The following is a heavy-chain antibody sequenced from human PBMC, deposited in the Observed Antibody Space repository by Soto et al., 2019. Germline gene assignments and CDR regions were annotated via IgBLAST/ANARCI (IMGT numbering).Heavy chain of an antibody. CDR2: IYYSGST. D-gene: IGHD1-26*01. V-gene: IGHV4-31*03. CDR3: ARGELRFWFDP. CDR1: GGSISSGGYY. J-gene: IGHJ5*02. Sequence: QVQLQESGPGLVKPSQTLSLTCTVSGGSISSGGYYWSWICQHPGKGLEWIGYIYYSGSTYYNPSLKSRATISVDTSKNQFSLKLSSVTAADTAVYYCARGELRFWFDPWGQGTLVPVSS.